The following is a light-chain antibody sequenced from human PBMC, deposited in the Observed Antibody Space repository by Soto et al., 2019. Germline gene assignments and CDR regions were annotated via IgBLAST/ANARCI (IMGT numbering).Light chain of an antibody. J-gene: IGKJ4*01. CDR3: QQRGNWPLT. V-gene: IGKV3-11*01. Sequence: EIVLTQSPATLSLSPGERATLSCRASQSVSSYLAWYQQTPGQAPRLLIYDASNRATGIPARFSGSRSGTDFTLTISSLEPEDFAVYYCQQRGNWPLTFGGGTKVEIK. CDR1: QSVSSY. CDR2: DAS.